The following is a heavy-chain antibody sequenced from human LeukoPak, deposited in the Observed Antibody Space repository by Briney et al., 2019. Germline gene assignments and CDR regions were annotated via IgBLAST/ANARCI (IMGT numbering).Heavy chain of an antibody. CDR1: GFTFSSYG. J-gene: IGHJ4*02. Sequence: PGGSLRLSCAASGFTFSSYGTNWVRQAPGKGLEWVSSITSSSSYIYYADSVKGRFTISRDNSKNTLYLQMNSLRAEDTAVYYCARADRGGDYVWGSYPRGPDYWGQGTLVTVSS. CDR3: ARADRGGDYVWGSYPRGPDY. CDR2: ITSSSSYI. V-gene: IGHV3-21*01. D-gene: IGHD3-16*02.